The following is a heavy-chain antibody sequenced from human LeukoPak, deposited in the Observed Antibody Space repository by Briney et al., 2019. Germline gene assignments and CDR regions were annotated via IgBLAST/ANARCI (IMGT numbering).Heavy chain of an antibody. D-gene: IGHD3-10*02. Sequence: GGSLRLSCAASGFTVDDYGMSWVRQAPGKGLEWVSGINWNGGSTRYADSGKGRFTISRDNSKNPLYLQMNSLRDDNTAVYDXXELGISMIGGVWGKGTTVTISS. V-gene: IGHV3-20*01. J-gene: IGHJ6*04. CDR3: XELGISMIGGV. CDR1: GFTVDDYG. CDR2: INWNGGST.